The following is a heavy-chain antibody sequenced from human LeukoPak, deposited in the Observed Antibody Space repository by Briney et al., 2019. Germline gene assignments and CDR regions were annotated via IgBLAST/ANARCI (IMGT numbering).Heavy chain of an antibody. J-gene: IGHJ4*02. CDR2: MYETGHT. CDR1: GGSISGYY. D-gene: IGHD2-15*01. CDR3: ARHPFATPFDY. V-gene: IGHV4-59*08. Sequence: PSETLSLTCTVSGGSISGYYWSWIRQPPGQGLEWIGYMYETGHTMYNSSLKSRVTMSLDTSRNYFSLSLSSVTAADTAVYYCARHPFATPFDYWGPGTLVTVSS.